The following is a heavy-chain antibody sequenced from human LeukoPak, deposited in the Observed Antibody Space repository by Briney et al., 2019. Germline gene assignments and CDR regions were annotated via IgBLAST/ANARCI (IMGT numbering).Heavy chain of an antibody. CDR1: GFSFSSDS. CDR3: ARGSSGWYWLDY. D-gene: IGHD6-19*01. CDR2: ISSSSSYI. V-gene: IGHV3-21*01. J-gene: IGHJ4*02. Sequence: GGSLRLSCAASGFSFSSDSMNWVRQAPGKGLEWVSSISSSSSYIYYADSVKGRFTISRDNAKNSLYLEMNSLRAEDTAVYYCARGSSGWYWLDYWGQGTLVTVSS.